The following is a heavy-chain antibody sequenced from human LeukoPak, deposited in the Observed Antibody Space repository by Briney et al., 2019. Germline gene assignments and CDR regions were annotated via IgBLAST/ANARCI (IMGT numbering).Heavy chain of an antibody. CDR1: GGSISSYY. Sequence: PSETLSLTCTVSGGSISSYYWSWIRQPPGKGLEWIGYIYYSGSTNYNPSLKSRVTISLDTSKNQFSLRLTSVTAADTAVYYCARVITGTSLFDYWGQGILVTVSS. CDR2: IYYSGST. V-gene: IGHV4-59*01. CDR3: ARVITGTSLFDY. J-gene: IGHJ4*02. D-gene: IGHD1-7*01.